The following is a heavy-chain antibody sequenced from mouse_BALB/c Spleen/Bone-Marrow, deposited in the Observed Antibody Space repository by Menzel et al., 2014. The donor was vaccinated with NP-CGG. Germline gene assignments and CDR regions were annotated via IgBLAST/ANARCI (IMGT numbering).Heavy chain of an antibody. D-gene: IGHD2-4*01. CDR2: IWGDGST. Sequence: VHLVESGPGLVAPSQSLSITCTVSGFSLTGYGVSWVRQSPGKGLEWLGMIWGDGSTDYNLALKSRLSISKDNSKSQVFLKMNSLQTDDTARYYCARDSFLITRALDYWGQGTSVTVSS. CDR1: GFSLTGYG. J-gene: IGHJ4*01. CDR3: ARDSFLITRALDY. V-gene: IGHV2-6-7*01.